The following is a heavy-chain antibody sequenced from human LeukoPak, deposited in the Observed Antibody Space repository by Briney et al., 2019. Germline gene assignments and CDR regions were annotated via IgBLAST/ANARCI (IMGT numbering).Heavy chain of an antibody. D-gene: IGHD3-9*01. V-gene: IGHV3-30-3*01. Sequence: GRSLRLSCAASGFTFSSYAMHWVRQAPGKGLEWVAAISYDGSNKYYADSVKGRFTISRDNSKNTLYLQMNSLRAEDTAVYYCARDDWDRWGQGTLVTVSS. J-gene: IGHJ4*02. CDR1: GFTFSSYA. CDR3: ARDDWDR. CDR2: ISYDGSNK.